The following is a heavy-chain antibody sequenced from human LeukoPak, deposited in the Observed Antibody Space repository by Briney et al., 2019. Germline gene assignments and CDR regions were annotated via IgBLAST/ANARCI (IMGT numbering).Heavy chain of an antibody. D-gene: IGHD2-2*02. CDR3: ARGANIVPAAIQPRGLDN. V-gene: IGHV1-2*02. CDR2: INPNSGGT. CDR1: GYTFTGYY. J-gene: IGHJ4*02. Sequence: GASVKVSCKASGYTFTGYYMHWVRQAPGQGLEWMGWINPNSGGTNYAQKFQGRVTMTRDTSISTAYMELSRLRSDDTAVYYCARGANIVPAAIQPRGLDNWGQGTLVTVSS.